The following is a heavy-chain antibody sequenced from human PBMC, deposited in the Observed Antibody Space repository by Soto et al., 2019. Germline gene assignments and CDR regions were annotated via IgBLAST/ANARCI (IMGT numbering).Heavy chain of an antibody. CDR3: GRLPIYLHFDY. J-gene: IGHJ4*02. CDR1: GYTFTSYA. V-gene: IGHV1-3*01. Sequence: ASVKVSCKASGYTFTSYAMHWVRQAPGQRLEWMGWINAGNGNTKYSQKFQGRVTITRDTSASTAYMDPVDTATYYCAHSLVGRLPIYLHFDYWGQGTLVTVSS. D-gene: IGHD5-18*01. CDR2: INAGNGNT.